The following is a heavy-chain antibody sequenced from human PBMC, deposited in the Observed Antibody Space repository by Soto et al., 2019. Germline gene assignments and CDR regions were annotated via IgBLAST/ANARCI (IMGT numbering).Heavy chain of an antibody. CDR1: SGSISSSSYY. V-gene: IGHV4-39*01. Sequence: SETLSLTCTVSSGSISSSSYYWGWIRQSPGKGLEWIGSIYYSGSTYYNPSLKSRVTISVDTSKNQFSLKLSSVTAADTAVYYCASRYYDILAGYYTIDYWGQGTLVTVSS. CDR3: ASRYYDILAGYYTIDY. J-gene: IGHJ4*02. CDR2: IYYSGST. D-gene: IGHD3-9*01.